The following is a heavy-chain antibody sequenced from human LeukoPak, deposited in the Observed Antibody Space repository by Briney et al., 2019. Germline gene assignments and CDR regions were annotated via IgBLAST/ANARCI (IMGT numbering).Heavy chain of an antibody. CDR1: GGSISSGDYY. CDR2: IYYSGST. J-gene: IGHJ6*02. V-gene: IGHV4-30-4*01. D-gene: IGHD3-10*01. Sequence: SQTLSLTCTVSGGSISSGDYYWSWIRQPPGKGLEWIGYIYYSGSTYYNPSLKSRVTISVDTSKSQFSLKLSSVTAADTAVYYCARLVRGNYYYYYGMDVWGQGTTVTVSS. CDR3: ARLVRGNYYYYYGMDV.